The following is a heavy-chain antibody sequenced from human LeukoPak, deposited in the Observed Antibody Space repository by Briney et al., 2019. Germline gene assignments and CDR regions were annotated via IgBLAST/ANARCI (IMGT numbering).Heavy chain of an antibody. Sequence: SETLSLTCTVSGGSISSYYWSWIRQPPGKGLEWIGYIYYSGSTNYNPSLKSRVTISVDTSKNQFSLKLSSVTAADTAVYYCARAISLRDFWSGPYFDYWGQGTLVTVSS. CDR3: ARAISLRDFWSGPYFDY. D-gene: IGHD3-3*01. V-gene: IGHV4-59*01. CDR1: GGSISSYY. J-gene: IGHJ4*02. CDR2: IYYSGST.